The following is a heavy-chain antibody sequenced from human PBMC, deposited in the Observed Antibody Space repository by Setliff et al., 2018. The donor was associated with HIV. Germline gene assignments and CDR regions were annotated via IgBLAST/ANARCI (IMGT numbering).Heavy chain of an antibody. CDR1: GASIRDSKW. CDR3: ARDVRPSIAVAGVCAFDI. V-gene: IGHV3-74*01. D-gene: IGHD6-19*01. CDR2: IKSDGSST. J-gene: IGHJ3*02. Sequence: ETLSLTCGVSGASIRDSKWWSWVRQAPGKGLVWVSRIKSDGSSTSYADSVKGRFTISRDNAKNTLYLQMNSLRAEDTAVYYCARDVRPSIAVAGVCAFDIWGQGTMVTVS.